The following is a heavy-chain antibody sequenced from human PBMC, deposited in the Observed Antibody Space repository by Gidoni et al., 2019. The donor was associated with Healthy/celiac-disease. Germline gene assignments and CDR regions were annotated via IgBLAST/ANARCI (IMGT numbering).Heavy chain of an antibody. J-gene: IGHJ4*02. CDR3: ARHGPEQWLVYFDY. D-gene: IGHD6-19*01. V-gene: IGHV4-59*08. CDR2: IYYSGST. Sequence: QVQLQESGPGLVKPSETLSLTCTVSGGSISSYYWSWIRQPPGKGLEWIGYIYYSGSTNYNPSLKSRVTISVDTSKNQFSLKLSSVTAADTAVYYCARHGPEQWLVYFDYWGQGTLVTVSS. CDR1: GGSISSYY.